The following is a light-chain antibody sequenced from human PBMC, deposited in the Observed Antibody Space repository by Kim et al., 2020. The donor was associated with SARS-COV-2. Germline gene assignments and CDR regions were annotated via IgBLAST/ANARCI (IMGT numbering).Light chain of an antibody. V-gene: IGLV3-19*01. J-gene: IGLJ3*02. CDR2: GKN. CDR3: NSRDSSGNQLV. CDR1: SLRSYY. Sequence: ALEQTIRITCQGDSLRSYYASWYQQKPGQAPVLVISGKNSRPSGIPDRFSGSSSGNTASLTISGAQAEDEADYYCNSRDSSGNQLVFGGGTQLTVL.